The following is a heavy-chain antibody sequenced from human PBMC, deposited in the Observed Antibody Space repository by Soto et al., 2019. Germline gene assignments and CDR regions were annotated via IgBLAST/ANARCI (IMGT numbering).Heavy chain of an antibody. J-gene: IGHJ6*02. CDR3: ASGSYSYYYYGMDV. CDR2: IIPIFGTA. Sequence: SVKVSCKASGGTFSSYAISWVRQAPGQGLEWTGGIIPIFGTANYAQKFQGRVTITADKSTSTAYMELSSLRSEDTAVYYCASGSYSYYYYGMDVWGQGTTVTVSS. V-gene: IGHV1-69*06. CDR1: GGTFSSYA. D-gene: IGHD1-26*01.